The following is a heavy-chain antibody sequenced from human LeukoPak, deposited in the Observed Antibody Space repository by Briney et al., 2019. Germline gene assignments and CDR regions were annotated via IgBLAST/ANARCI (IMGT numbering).Heavy chain of an antibody. J-gene: IGHJ6*02. Sequence: PSETLSLTCTVSGGSLSNYYWSWIRQPPGKGLEWIGYIYYSGTTNYNPSLKSRVTISVDTSKNQFSLKLSSVTAADTAVYYCARDGRKYSSSWTGYYYYGMDVWGQGTTVTVSS. CDR2: IYYSGTT. CDR3: ARDGRKYSSSWTGYYYYGMDV. D-gene: IGHD6-13*01. CDR1: GGSLSNYY. V-gene: IGHV4-59*01.